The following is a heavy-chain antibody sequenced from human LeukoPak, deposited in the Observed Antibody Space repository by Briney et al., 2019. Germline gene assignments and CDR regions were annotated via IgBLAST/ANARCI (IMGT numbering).Heavy chain of an antibody. V-gene: IGHV3-20*04. D-gene: IGHD5-12*01. CDR1: GFTFDDYG. CDR2: INWNGGST. Sequence: PGGSLRLSCAASGFTFDDYGLSWIRQAPGKGLEWVSSINWNGGSTGYADSVKGRFTISRDNAKNSLYLQMNSLRAEDTAVYYCARGGHRGYDCNYWGQGTLVTVSS. J-gene: IGHJ4*02. CDR3: ARGGHRGYDCNY.